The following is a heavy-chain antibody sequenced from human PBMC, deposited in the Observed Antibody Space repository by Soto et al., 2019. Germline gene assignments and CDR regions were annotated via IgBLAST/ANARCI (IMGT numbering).Heavy chain of an antibody. D-gene: IGHD1-26*01. CDR3: AKSLRGSYPFDY. Sequence: EVQLLESGGGLVQPGGSLGPSCPTSGFPFSSYPMSWFRKAPGKGLEWVSTISGSGGNTYYADSVKGRFTISRDNSKNTLYLQMNSLRAEDTAVYYCAKSLRGSYPFDYWGQGTLVTVSS. J-gene: IGHJ4*02. V-gene: IGHV3-23*01. CDR2: ISGSGGNT. CDR1: GFPFSSYP.